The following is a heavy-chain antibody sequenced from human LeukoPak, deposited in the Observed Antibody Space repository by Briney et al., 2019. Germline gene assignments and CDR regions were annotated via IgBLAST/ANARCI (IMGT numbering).Heavy chain of an antibody. CDR3: AKESDNCGPDCYALNDC. CDR1: GFTFSTYG. Sequence: PGGSLRLSCAASGFTFSTYGMSWVRQAPGKGLEWVALINSGSTHIYYADSVKGRFTISRDNAKNSLYLQMNSLRAEDTAIYYCAKESDNCGPDCYALNDCWGQGTLVTVSS. CDR2: INSGSTHI. V-gene: IGHV3-21*01. D-gene: IGHD2-21*02. J-gene: IGHJ4*02.